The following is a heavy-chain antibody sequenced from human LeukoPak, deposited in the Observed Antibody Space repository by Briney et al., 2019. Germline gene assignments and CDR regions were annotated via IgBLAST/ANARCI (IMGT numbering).Heavy chain of an antibody. J-gene: IGHJ4*02. CDR2: IYYSGST. V-gene: IGHV4-59*01. CDR3: ARAETWLRVPYYFDY. Sequence: SETLSLTCTVSGGSISSYYRSWIRQPPGKGLEWIGYIYYSGSTNYNPSLKSRVTISVDTSKNQFSLKLSSVTAADTAVYYCARAETWLRVPYYFDYWGQGTLVTVSS. CDR1: GGSISSYY. D-gene: IGHD5-12*01.